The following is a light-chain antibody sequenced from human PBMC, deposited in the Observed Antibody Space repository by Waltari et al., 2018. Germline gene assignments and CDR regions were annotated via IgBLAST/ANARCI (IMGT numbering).Light chain of an antibody. J-gene: IGKJ3*01. CDR3: HQYGNSAPFT. Sequence: EIVLTQSPGTLSLSPGERSTLSCRASQTLSSTYLAWYQQKPGQAPRLLIYETSTRATGIPDRFSGSGSGTDFTLTISRLEPEYLAVYYCHQYGNSAPFTFGPGTKVDIK. V-gene: IGKV3-20*01. CDR2: ETS. CDR1: QTLSSTY.